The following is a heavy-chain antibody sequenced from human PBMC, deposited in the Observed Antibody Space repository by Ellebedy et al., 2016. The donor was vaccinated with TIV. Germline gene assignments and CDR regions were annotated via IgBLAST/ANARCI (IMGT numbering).Heavy chain of an antibody. V-gene: IGHV3-66*01. D-gene: IGHD3-16*01. J-gene: IGHJ4*02. Sequence: PGGSLRLSCAASGFTVSSNYMSWVRQAPGKGLEWVSVIYSGGSTYYADSVKGRFTISRDNSRDTLFLQMNSLRAEDTAVYYCTKRAEGWGFFDYWGQGILVTVSS. CDR1: GFTVSSNY. CDR2: IYSGGST. CDR3: TKRAEGWGFFDY.